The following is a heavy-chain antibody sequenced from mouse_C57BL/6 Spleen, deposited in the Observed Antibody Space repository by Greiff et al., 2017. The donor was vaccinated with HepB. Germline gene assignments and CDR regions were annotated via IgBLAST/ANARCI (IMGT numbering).Heavy chain of an antibody. V-gene: IGHV1-54*01. CDR1: GYAFTNYL. D-gene: IGHD2-3*01. Sequence: VQLQESGAELVRPGTSVKVSCKASGYAFTNYLIEWVKQRPGQGLEWIGVINPGSGGTNYNEKFKGKATLTADKSSSTAYMQLSSLTSEDSAVYFCARGDDGYPYYFDYWGQGTTLTVSS. J-gene: IGHJ2*01. CDR3: ARGDDGYPYYFDY. CDR2: INPGSGGT.